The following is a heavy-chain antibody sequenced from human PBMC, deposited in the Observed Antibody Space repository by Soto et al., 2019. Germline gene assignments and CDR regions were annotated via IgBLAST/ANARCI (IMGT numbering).Heavy chain of an antibody. V-gene: IGHV3-7*01. CDR2: RKQDGSEK. Sequence: GGSLRLSCAASAFTFSSYWMSWVRQAPGKGPEWLANRKQDGSEKYYMDSVMGRFTISRDNAKNSLYLQMNSLKADDAAVYYCVSPSSTTTHYYFAYWRQGTLGTVFS. D-gene: IGHD1-1*01. CDR3: VSPSSTTTHYYFAY. CDR1: AFTFSSYW. J-gene: IGHJ4*02.